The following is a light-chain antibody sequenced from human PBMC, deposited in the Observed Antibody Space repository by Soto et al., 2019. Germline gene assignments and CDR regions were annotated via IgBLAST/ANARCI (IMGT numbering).Light chain of an antibody. CDR3: QQYGSSPIT. J-gene: IGKJ5*01. CDR2: SAS. V-gene: IGKV3-20*01. Sequence: EIVLTQSPGTLSLSPGERTTLSCRASQSVSTSNLAWYQQKPGQAPRLLIYSASRRATGIPDRFSGSGSGTDFSLTITRLEAEDFAVYYCQQYGSSPITFGQGTRLEI. CDR1: QSVSTSN.